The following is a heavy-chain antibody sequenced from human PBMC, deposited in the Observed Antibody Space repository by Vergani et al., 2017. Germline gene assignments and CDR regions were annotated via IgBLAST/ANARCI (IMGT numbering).Heavy chain of an antibody. CDR1: GGSISSGGYY. D-gene: IGHD1-26*01. J-gene: IGHJ4*02. CDR2: IYTSGST. Sequence: QVQLQESGPGLVKPSQTLSLTCTVSGGSISSGGYYWSWIRQHPGKGLEWIGRIYTSGSTNYNPSLKSRVTMSVDTSKNQFSLKLSSVTAADTAVYYCARDQWELLSFDYWGQGTLVTVSS. V-gene: IGHV4-61*02. CDR3: ARDQWELLSFDY.